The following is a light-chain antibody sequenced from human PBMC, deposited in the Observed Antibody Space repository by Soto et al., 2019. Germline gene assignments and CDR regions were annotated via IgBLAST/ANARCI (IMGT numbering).Light chain of an antibody. CDR3: QQYNSFIWT. CDR2: KAS. CDR1: QSISSW. Sequence: DIPMTQSPSTLSGSVGDRVTIICRASQSISSWLAWYQQKAGKAPKLLISKASNLDSGVPSRFSGSGSGTEFNLTISSLQPEDFATYYCQQYNSFIWTFGQGTKVDIK. J-gene: IGKJ1*01. V-gene: IGKV1-5*03.